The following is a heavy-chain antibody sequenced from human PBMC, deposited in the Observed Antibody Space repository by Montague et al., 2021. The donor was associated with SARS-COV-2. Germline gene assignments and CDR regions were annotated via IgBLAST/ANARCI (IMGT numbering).Heavy chain of an antibody. V-gene: IGHV4-4*07. CDR2: LYTSGST. D-gene: IGHD6-19*01. CDR1: GGSISNYY. CDR3: ARESGYSSGWRYYYGMDV. Sequence: SETLSLTCTVSGGSISNYYWTWIRQPAGKGLEWIGRLYTSGSTTYNPSLKSRVTMSVDTSKNQFSLNVTSVTAADTAICYCARESGYSSGWRYYYGMDVWGQGTTVTVS. J-gene: IGHJ6*02.